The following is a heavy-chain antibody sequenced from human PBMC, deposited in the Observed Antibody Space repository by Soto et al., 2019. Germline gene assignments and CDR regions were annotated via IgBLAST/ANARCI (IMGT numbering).Heavy chain of an antibody. CDR3: ARARYSGSYYRSTGMDV. Sequence: VQLQQCGAGLLEPSETLSLTCAVYGGSFSGYYWSWIRQPPGQGLEWIGEINHSGSTNYNPSLKSRVTISVDTSKNQFSRKLSSVTAADTAVYYCARARYSGSYYRSTGMDVCGQGTTVTVSS. CDR2: INHSGST. D-gene: IGHD1-26*01. J-gene: IGHJ6*02. CDR1: GGSFSGYY. V-gene: IGHV4-34*01.